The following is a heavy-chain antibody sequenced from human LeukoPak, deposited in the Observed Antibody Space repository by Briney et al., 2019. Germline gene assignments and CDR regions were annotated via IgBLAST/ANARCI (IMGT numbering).Heavy chain of an antibody. Sequence: PGGSLRLSCAASGFTFDDYAMHWVRQAPGKGLEWVSGISWNSGSIGYADSVKGRFTISRGNAKNSLYLQMNSLRAEDTALYYCAKDINPSLGGGTEFDYWGQGTLVTVSS. CDR2: ISWNSGSI. V-gene: IGHV3-9*01. CDR1: GFTFDDYA. CDR3: AKDINPSLGGGTEFDY. D-gene: IGHD1-26*01. J-gene: IGHJ4*02.